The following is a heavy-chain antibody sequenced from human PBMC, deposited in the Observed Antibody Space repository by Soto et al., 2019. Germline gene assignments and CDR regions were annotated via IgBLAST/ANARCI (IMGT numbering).Heavy chain of an antibody. V-gene: IGHV1-46*01. CDR2: INPSGGST. D-gene: IGHD3-9*01. J-gene: IGHJ4*02. CDR3: ARISDYDILTGYSPAQFDY. CDR1: GYTFTSYY. Sequence: ASVKVSCKASGYTFTSYYMHWVRQAPGQGLEWMGIINPSGGSTSYAQKFQGRVTMTRDTSTSTVYMELSSLRSEDTAVYYCARISDYDILTGYSPAQFDYWGQGTLVTVSS.